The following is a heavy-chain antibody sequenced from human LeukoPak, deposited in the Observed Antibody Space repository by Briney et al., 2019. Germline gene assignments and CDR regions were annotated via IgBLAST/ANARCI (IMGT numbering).Heavy chain of an antibody. CDR1: GYTFTSYD. CDR3: ARDGGYCDSSGYYYNDAFDI. CDR2: MNPNSGNT. Sequence: GASVKVSCKASGYTFTSYDINWVRQATGQGLEWMGWMNPNSGNTGYAQKFQGRVTMTRDTSISTAYMELRRLRSDDTAVYYCARDGGYCDSSGYYYNDAFDIWGQGTLVTVSS. V-gene: IGHV1-8*01. D-gene: IGHD3-22*01. J-gene: IGHJ3*02.